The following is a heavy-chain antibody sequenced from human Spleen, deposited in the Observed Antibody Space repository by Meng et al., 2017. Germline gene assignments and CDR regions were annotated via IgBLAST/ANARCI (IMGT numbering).Heavy chain of an antibody. Sequence: QLQLQESGPGLVKPSETLSLTCTVSGGSISSSNYYWGWIRQPPGKGLEWIGSIYYSGSTYYNPSLKSRVSISVDTSKNQFSLNLNSMTAADTAVYYCASFDHIPRRNYFDYWGQGTLVTVSS. V-gene: IGHV4-39*01. CDR3: ASFDHIPRRNYFDY. CDR1: GGSISSSNYY. D-gene: IGHD2-21*01. CDR2: IYYSGST. J-gene: IGHJ4*02.